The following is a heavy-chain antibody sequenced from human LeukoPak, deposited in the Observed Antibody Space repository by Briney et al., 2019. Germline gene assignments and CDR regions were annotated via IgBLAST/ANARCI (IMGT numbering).Heavy chain of an antibody. V-gene: IGHV3-30*03. CDR2: ISYDGSNK. CDR3: ARETVTLYYYYGMDV. Sequence: PGGSLRLSCAASGFIFSSYGMHWVRQAPGKGLEWVAVISYDGSNKYYADSVKGRFTISRDNSKNTLYLQMNSLRAEDTAVYYCARETVTLYYYYGMDVWGQGTTVTVSS. D-gene: IGHD4-17*01. CDR1: GFIFSSYG. J-gene: IGHJ6*02.